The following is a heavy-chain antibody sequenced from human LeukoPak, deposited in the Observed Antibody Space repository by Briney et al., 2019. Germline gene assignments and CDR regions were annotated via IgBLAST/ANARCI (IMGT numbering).Heavy chain of an antibody. CDR2: IVGSGVTT. D-gene: IGHD5-18*01. CDR1: GFTFSNNA. Sequence: GGSLRLSCAASGFTFSNNAMNWGRPAPRKGLEWVSGIVGSGVTTYYADSVKGSFTISRDNSKNTLYLHMKGLRVEDTAIYYCARDERWIQFNYWGQGNLVTVSS. V-gene: IGHV3-23*01. J-gene: IGHJ4*02. CDR3: ARDERWIQFNY.